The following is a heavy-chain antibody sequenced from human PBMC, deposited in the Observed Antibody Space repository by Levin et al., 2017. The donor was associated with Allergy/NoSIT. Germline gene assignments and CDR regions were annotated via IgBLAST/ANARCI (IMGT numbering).Heavy chain of an antibody. Sequence: PGGSLRLSCKASGGTLSTYSISWVRQAPGQGLEWMGGIIPISATAIYAQKFQGRVTINVDESTNTAYMELTSLRSEDTAVYYCARGNSSGYHAGFYYYGMAVWGQGTTVTVSS. D-gene: IGHD3-22*01. J-gene: IGHJ6*02. CDR2: IIPISATA. CDR3: ARGNSSGYHAGFYYYGMAV. V-gene: IGHV1-69*01. CDR1: GGTLSTYS.